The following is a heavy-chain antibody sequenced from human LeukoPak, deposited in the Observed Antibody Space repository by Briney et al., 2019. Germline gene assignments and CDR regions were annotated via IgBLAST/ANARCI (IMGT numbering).Heavy chain of an antibody. J-gene: IGHJ4*02. Sequence: PGGSLRLSCAASGFIFSSYAMNWVRQAPGKGLEWVSAITGSGANTYYADSVKGRFTISRDNSKNTLYLQMNSLRAEDTAIYYCAKDVAGSGSYGFDYWGQGTLVTVSS. D-gene: IGHD1-26*01. CDR1: GFIFSSYA. V-gene: IGHV3-23*01. CDR3: AKDVAGSGSYGFDY. CDR2: ITGSGANT.